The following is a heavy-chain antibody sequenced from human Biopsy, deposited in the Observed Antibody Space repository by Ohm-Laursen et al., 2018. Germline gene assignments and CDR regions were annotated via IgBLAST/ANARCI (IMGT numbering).Heavy chain of an antibody. CDR1: GYTFTGQY. J-gene: IGHJ3*01. CDR2: RIPYFNTI. V-gene: IGHV1-69*01. Sequence: GSSVKVSCNASGYTFTGQYLHWVRQVPGQGLEWMGGRIPYFNTIYYARNFQDRAVITADRSARTTDMQLSGLRPDDTAVYYCVGGQRGPPIGVTVPGDAFDLWGPGTMVTVSP. D-gene: IGHD2/OR15-2a*01. CDR3: VGGQRGPPIGVTVPGDAFDL.